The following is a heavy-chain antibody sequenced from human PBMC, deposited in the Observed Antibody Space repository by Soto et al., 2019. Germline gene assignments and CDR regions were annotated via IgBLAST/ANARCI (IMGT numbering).Heavy chain of an antibody. V-gene: IGHV1-18*01. CDR1: GYTFTSYG. Sequence: GGSLRLSCTASGYTFTSYGISWVRQAPGQGLEWMGWISAYNGNTNYAQKLQGRVTMTTDTSTSTAHMELRSLRSDDTAVYYCARVTYSGYDPRYYFDYWGQGTLVTVSS. CDR2: ISAYNGNT. CDR3: ARVTYSGYDPRYYFDY. J-gene: IGHJ4*02. D-gene: IGHD5-12*01.